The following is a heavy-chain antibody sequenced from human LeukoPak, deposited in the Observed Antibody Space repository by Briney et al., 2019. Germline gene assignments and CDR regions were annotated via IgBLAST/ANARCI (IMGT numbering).Heavy chain of an antibody. V-gene: IGHV3-21*01. J-gene: IGHJ3*02. CDR3: AREGGKGGYEGLDAFDI. D-gene: IGHD5-12*01. Sequence: PGGPLRLSCAASGFTFSSYSMNWVRQAPGKGLEWVSSISSSSSYIYYADSVKGRFTISRDNAKNSLYLQMNSLRAEDTAVYYCAREGGKGGYEGLDAFDIWGQGTMVTVSS. CDR1: GFTFSSYS. CDR2: ISSSSSYI.